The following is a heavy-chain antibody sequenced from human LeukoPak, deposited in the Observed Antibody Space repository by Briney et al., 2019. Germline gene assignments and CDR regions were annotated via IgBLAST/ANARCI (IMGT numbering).Heavy chain of an antibody. CDR1: GFTFSSYA. Sequence: GRSLRLSCAASGFTFSSYAMHWVRQAPGKGLEWVAIISYDGSNKYYADSVKGRFTISRDNSKNTLYLQMNSLRVEDTAVYYCARDLDYGGNCFDYWGQGTLVTVSS. J-gene: IGHJ4*02. CDR2: ISYDGSNK. V-gene: IGHV3-30-3*01. D-gene: IGHD4-23*01. CDR3: ARDLDYGGNCFDY.